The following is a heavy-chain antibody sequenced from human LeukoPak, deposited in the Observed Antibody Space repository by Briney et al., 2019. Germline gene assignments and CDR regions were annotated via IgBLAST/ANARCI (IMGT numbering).Heavy chain of an antibody. J-gene: IGHJ4*02. CDR3: ATYSGTYRDY. Sequence: GGSLRLSCAASGFTFSTHNMNCVRQAPGKGLEWVSSITSGSTYVFYADSGKGRFTISRDNAKNSLYLQMSSLRADDTAVYYCATYSGTYRDYWGQGTLVTVSS. V-gene: IGHV3-21*01. CDR2: ITSGSTYV. D-gene: IGHD1-26*01. CDR1: GFTFSTHN.